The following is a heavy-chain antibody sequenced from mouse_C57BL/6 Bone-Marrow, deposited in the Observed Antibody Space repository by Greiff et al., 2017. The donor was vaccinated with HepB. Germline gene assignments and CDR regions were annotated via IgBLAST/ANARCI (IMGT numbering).Heavy chain of an antibody. CDR1: GYTFTSYG. CDR3: ARQPITSVVLDY. CDR2: IYPRSGNT. J-gene: IGHJ2*01. V-gene: IGHV1-81*01. D-gene: IGHD1-1*01. Sequence: QVQLQQSGAELARPGASVKLSCKASGYTFTSYGISWVKQRTGQGLEWIGEIYPRSGNTYYNEKFKGKATLTADKSSSTAYMELRSLTSEDSAVYFCARQPITSVVLDYWGQGTTLTVSS.